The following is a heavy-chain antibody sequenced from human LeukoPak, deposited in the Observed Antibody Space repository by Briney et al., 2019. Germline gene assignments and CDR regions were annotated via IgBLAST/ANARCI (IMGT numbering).Heavy chain of an antibody. CDR1: GFTFDNYA. CDR3: VKDVFLGFCSGGSCSAQFDY. V-gene: IGHV3-9*03. Sequence: PGRSLRLSCAASGFTFDNYAMHWVRQAPGKGLEWVSGISWDSSSIVYVDSVKGRFTISRDNAKNSLYLQMDSLRPEDMALYYCVKDVFLGFCSGGSCSAQFDYWGQGTLVTVSS. J-gene: IGHJ4*02. CDR2: ISWDSSSI. D-gene: IGHD2-15*01.